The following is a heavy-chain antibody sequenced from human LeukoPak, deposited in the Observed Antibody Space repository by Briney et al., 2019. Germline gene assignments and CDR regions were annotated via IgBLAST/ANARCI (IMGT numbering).Heavy chain of an antibody. V-gene: IGHV1-8*03. D-gene: IGHD6-6*01. J-gene: IGHJ6*03. CDR3: ARGADWQLLEYYYYYMDV. CDR1: GYTFTSYD. Sequence: ASVKVSCKASGYTFTSYDINWVRQATGQGLEWMGWMNPNSGNTGYAQKFQGRVTITRNTSISTAYMELSSLRSDDTAVYYCARGADWQLLEYYYYYMDVWGKGTTVTVSS. CDR2: MNPNSGNT.